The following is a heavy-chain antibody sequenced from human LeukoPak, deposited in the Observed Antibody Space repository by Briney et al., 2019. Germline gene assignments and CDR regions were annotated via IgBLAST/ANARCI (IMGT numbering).Heavy chain of an antibody. J-gene: IGHJ3*02. CDR2: IKENGNEQ. Sequence: GGSLRLSCTSSGFTFSSYWVMWVRQAPGRGPEWVAHIKENGNEQYYADSVKGRFTICRDNAKKSLCLQMNSLRAEDTALYYCARGPGDFDASDIWGQGTMVTVSS. V-gene: IGHV3-7*01. D-gene: IGHD1-14*01. CDR1: GFTFSSYW. CDR3: ARGPGDFDASDI.